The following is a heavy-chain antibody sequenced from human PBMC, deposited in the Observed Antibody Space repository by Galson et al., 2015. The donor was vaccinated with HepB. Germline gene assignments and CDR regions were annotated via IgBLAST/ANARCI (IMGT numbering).Heavy chain of an antibody. Sequence: SVKVSCKASGGTFSSYAISWVRQAPGQGLEWMGGIIPILGIANYAQKFQGRVTITADKSTSTAYMELSSLRSEDTAVYYCARGFPTVTNYYYYYMDVWGKGTTVTVSS. CDR2: IIPILGIA. CDR3: ARGFPTVTNYYYYYMDV. V-gene: IGHV1-69*10. CDR1: GGTFSSYA. J-gene: IGHJ6*03. D-gene: IGHD4-17*01.